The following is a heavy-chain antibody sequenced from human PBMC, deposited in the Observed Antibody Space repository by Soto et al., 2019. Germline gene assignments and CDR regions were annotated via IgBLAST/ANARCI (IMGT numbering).Heavy chain of an antibody. CDR3: VLSPNGNVNCFAP. J-gene: IGHJ5*02. Sequence: QVQLVQSGAEVKKPGSSVKVSCKASGGTFSSYAISWVRQAPGQGLEWMGGIIPIFGTANYAQKFQGRVRITADESTSTAYMALSSFRSEDAAVYSGVLSPNGNVNCFAPGAQGPLVPVSS. D-gene: IGHD3-16*01. CDR2: IIPIFGTA. CDR1: GGTFSSYA. V-gene: IGHV1-69*01.